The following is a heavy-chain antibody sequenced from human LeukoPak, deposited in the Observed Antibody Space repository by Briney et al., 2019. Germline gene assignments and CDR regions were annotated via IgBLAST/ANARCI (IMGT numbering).Heavy chain of an antibody. V-gene: IGHV3-11*01. CDR1: GFTFSDYY. CDR2: ISSSGGTM. CDR3: ASNYDFWSGYFLHSSFDY. J-gene: IGHJ4*02. D-gene: IGHD3-3*01. Sequence: GGSLRLSCAASGFTFSDYYMSWIRQAPGKGLEWVPYISSSGGTMYYADSVKGRFTISRDNAKNSLYLQMNSLRAEDTAVYYCASNYDFWSGYFLHSSFDYWGQGTLVTVSS.